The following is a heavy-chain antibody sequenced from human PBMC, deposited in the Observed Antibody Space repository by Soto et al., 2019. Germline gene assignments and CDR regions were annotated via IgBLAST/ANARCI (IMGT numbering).Heavy chain of an antibody. CDR1: GFSLSTSGMC. D-gene: IGHD6-6*01. V-gene: IGHV2-70*01. J-gene: IGHJ6*02. CDR3: ARSIAARPHYYYYYGMDV. CDR2: IDWDDDK. Sequence: GSGPTLVNPPQTLTLTCTFSGFSLSTSGMCVSWIRQPPGKALEWLALIDWDDDKYYSTSLKTRLTISKDTSKNQVVLTMTNMDPVDTATYYCARSIAARPHYYYYYGMDVWGQGTTVTVSS.